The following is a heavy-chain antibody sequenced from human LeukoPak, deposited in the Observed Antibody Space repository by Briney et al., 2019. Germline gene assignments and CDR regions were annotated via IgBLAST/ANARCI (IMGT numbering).Heavy chain of an antibody. CDR3: ARDSNLYYYYYMDV. Sequence: SETLSLTCTVSGGSISSYYWSWIRQPPGKGLEWIGYIYYSGSTYYNPSLKSRVTISVDTSKNQFSLKLSSVTAADTAVYYCARDSNLYYYYYMDVWGKGTTVTVSS. J-gene: IGHJ6*03. CDR1: GGSISSYY. V-gene: IGHV4-59*12. D-gene: IGHD1-14*01. CDR2: IYYSGST.